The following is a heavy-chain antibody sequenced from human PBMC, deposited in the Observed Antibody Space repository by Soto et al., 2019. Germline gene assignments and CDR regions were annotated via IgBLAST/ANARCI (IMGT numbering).Heavy chain of an antibody. V-gene: IGHV4-31*03. Sequence: QVQLQESGPGLVKASQTLSLTCTVSGGSISSGGYYWSWIRQHPGKGLEWIGYIYNSGSTYYNPSLXSXXTISAATSKNQFSLKLSSVSAADTAMHHCARDPAPWGQGTLVTVSS. CDR3: ARDPAP. J-gene: IGHJ5*02. CDR2: IYNSGST. CDR1: GGSISSGGYY.